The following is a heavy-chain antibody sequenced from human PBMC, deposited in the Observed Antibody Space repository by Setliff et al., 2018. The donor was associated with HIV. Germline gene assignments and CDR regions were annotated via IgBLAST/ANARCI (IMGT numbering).Heavy chain of an antibody. CDR2: IISGDSTI. Sequence: GGSLRLSCVASGFIFSSYEMNWVRQAPGKGLEWVSSIISGDSTIYYADSVKGRFTISRDNSENTLYLQLDSLSADDTAVYYCARDGRNVDRDIDYWGQGTLVTVSS. CDR1: GFIFSSYE. CDR3: ARDGRNVDRDIDY. J-gene: IGHJ4*02. D-gene: IGHD1-26*01. V-gene: IGHV3-48*03.